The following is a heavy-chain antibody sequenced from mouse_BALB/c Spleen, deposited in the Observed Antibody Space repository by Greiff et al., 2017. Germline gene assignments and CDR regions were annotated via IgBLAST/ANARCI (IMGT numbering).Heavy chain of an antibody. Sequence: VQLKQSGAELAKPGASVKMSCKASGYTFTSYWMHWVKQRPGQGLEWIGRIDPANGNTKYDPKFQGKATITANTSSNTAYLQLSSLTSEDTAVYYCARDGNYLAYWGQGALVTVSA. J-gene: IGHJ3*01. CDR3: ARDGNYLAY. D-gene: IGHD2-1*01. V-gene: IGHV14-3*02. CDR1: GYTFTSYW. CDR2: IDPANGNT.